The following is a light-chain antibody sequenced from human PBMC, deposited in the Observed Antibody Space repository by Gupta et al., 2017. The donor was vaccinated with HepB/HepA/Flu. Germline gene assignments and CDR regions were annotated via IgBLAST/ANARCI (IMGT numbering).Light chain of an antibody. J-gene: IGLJ2*01. Sequence: QSALTQPASVSGSPGQPITISCTGAGTDVVSWYQEHPGKAPKLIIYDVSSRPSGVSNRFSGSKSGNTASLTISGLQAEDEADYYCASYTTTDTPVVFGTGTKLTVL. CDR2: DVS. CDR3: ASYTTTDTPVV. V-gene: IGLV2-14*03. CDR1: GTDV.